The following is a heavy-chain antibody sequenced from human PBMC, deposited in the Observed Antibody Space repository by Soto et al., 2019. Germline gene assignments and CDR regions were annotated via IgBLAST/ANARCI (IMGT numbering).Heavy chain of an antibody. CDR1: GYSFTSYW. Sequence: GESLKISCKGSGYSFTSYWIGWVRQMNGKGLEWMGIIYPGDSDTRYSPSFQGQVTISADKSISTAYLQWSSLKASDTAMYYCAGGGVRGVITRTRDYYGMDVWGQGTAVTVSS. CDR2: IYPGDSDT. J-gene: IGHJ6*02. V-gene: IGHV5-51*01. CDR3: AGGGVRGVITRTRDYYGMDV. D-gene: IGHD3-10*01.